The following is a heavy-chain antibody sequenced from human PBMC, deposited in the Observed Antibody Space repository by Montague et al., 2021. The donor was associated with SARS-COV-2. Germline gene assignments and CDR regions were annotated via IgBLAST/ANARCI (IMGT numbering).Heavy chain of an antibody. CDR2: IGKAGDT. Sequence: SLRLSCAASGFTFSQYDMHWVRQVTGNGLEWVSGIGKAGDTHYPGTVKGRFTISREDAKNSLYLQMNSLRAGDTAVYYCGRGVRYFGSGGWSFYYYGVDVWGQGTTVTVSS. CDR1: GFTFSQYD. CDR3: GRGVRYFGSGGWSFYYYGVDV. V-gene: IGHV3-13*01. J-gene: IGHJ6*02. D-gene: IGHD3-10*01.